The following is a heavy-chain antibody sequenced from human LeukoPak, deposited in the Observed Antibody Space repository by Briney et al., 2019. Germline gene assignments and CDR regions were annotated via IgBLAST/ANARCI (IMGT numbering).Heavy chain of an antibody. CDR2: IWYDGSNK. CDR1: GFTFSSYG. V-gene: IGHV3-33*06. Sequence: GGSLRLSCAASGFTFSSYGMHWVRQAPGKGLEWVAVIWYDGSNKYYADSVKGRFTISRDNSKNTLYLQMNSLRAEDTAVSYCAKERDYDSSGYSGRGYYFDYWGQGTLVTVFS. CDR3: AKERDYDSSGYSGRGYYFDY. J-gene: IGHJ4*02. D-gene: IGHD3-22*01.